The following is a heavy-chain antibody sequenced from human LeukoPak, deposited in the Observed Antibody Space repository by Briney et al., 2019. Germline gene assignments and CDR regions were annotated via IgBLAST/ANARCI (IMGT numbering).Heavy chain of an antibody. CDR2: ISSSGSTI. D-gene: IGHD5-12*01. Sequence: GGSLRLSCAASGFTFSSYEMNWVRQAPGKGLEWVSYISSSGSTIYYADSVKGRFTISRDNSKNALYLQMNSLRAEDTAVYYCAKDLNPLTDIVATVESDYWGQGTLVTVSS. J-gene: IGHJ4*02. V-gene: IGHV3-48*03. CDR3: AKDLNPLTDIVATVESDY. CDR1: GFTFSSYE.